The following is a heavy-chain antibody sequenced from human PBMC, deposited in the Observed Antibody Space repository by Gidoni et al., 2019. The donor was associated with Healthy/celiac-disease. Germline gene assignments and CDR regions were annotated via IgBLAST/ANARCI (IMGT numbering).Heavy chain of an antibody. J-gene: IGHJ6*02. CDR2: IYPGDSDT. D-gene: IGHD2-2*01. CDR1: GYSFTSYW. V-gene: IGHV5-51*01. Sequence: EVQLVQSGAEVKKPGESLKISCKGSGYSFTSYWIGWVRQMPGKGLEWMGIIYPGDSDTRYSPSFQGQVTISADKSISTAYLQWSSLKASDTAMYYCARDRYCSSTSCRNYYYYGMDVWGQGTTVTVSS. CDR3: ARDRYCSSTSCRNYYYYGMDV.